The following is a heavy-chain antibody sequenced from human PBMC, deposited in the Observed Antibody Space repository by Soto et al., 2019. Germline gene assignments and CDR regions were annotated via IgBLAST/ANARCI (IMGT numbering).Heavy chain of an antibody. CDR2: INAGNGNT. Sequence: QVQLVQSGAEEKKPGASVKVSCKASGYTFTSYAMHWVRQAPGQRLEWMGWINAGNGNTKYSQKFQGRVTITRDTSASTAYMELRSLRSEDTAVYSCARSIVVVTALDDWGQGTLVTVSS. J-gene: IGHJ4*02. D-gene: IGHD2-21*02. CDR3: ARSIVVVTALDD. CDR1: GYTFTSYA. V-gene: IGHV1-3*05.